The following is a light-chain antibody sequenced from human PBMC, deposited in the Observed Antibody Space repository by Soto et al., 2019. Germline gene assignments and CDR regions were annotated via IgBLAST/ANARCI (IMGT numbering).Light chain of an antibody. J-gene: IGLJ2*01. CDR1: SSNIGAGYD. CDR3: QSYDTSLCGSVI. V-gene: IGLV1-40*01. CDR2: ADS. Sequence: QSALTQPPSVSGAPGQRVTISCTGNSSNIGAGYDVHWYQHFPGTAPKLLMHADSNRPSGVPDRFSGSRSGSSASLAITGLQAEDAADYYCQSYDTSLCGSVIFGGGTKVTVL.